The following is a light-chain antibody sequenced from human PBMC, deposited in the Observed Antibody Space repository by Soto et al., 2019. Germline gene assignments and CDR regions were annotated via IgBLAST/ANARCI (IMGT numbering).Light chain of an antibody. CDR3: SSYTSSSTVV. CDR1: SSDVGAYNY. V-gene: IGLV2-14*01. J-gene: IGLJ2*01. Sequence: QPVLTQPASVSGSPGQSITISCSGTSSDVGAYNYVSWYQQHPDKAPKLMIYEVSNRPSGVSNRFSGSKSGNTASLTISGLQAEDEADYYCSSYTSSSTVVFGGGTKLTVL. CDR2: EVS.